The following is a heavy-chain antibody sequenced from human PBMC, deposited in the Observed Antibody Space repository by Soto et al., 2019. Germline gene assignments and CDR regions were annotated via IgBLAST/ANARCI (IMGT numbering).Heavy chain of an antibody. Sequence: ASVKVSCKASGYTFTSYGTSWVRQAPGQGLEWMGWVNAYNGNTNYAQKFQGRVTMTTDTSTSTAYMELRSLRSDDTAVYYCAREAVSGRTGFDYWGQGTLVTVSS. CDR2: VNAYNGNT. CDR1: GYTFTSYG. V-gene: IGHV1-18*01. J-gene: IGHJ4*02. D-gene: IGHD6-19*01. CDR3: AREAVSGRTGFDY.